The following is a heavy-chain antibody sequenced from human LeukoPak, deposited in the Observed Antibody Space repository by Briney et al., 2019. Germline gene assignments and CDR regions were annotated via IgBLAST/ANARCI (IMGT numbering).Heavy chain of an antibody. J-gene: IGHJ4*02. Sequence: ASVKVSCKASGYTFTSYDINWVRQATGQGLEWMGWMNPNSGDTGYAQKFQGRVTMTRNTSISTAYMELSSLRSEDTAVYYCAKKRGYSGYGFDYWGQGTLVTVSS. CDR2: MNPNSGDT. V-gene: IGHV1-8*01. CDR1: GYTFTSYD. CDR3: AKKRGYSGYGFDY. D-gene: IGHD5-12*01.